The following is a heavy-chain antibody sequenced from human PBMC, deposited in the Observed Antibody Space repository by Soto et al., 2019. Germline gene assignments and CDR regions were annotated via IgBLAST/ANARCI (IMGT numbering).Heavy chain of an antibody. CDR2: IIPIIGTA. J-gene: IGHJ6*02. V-gene: IGHV1-69*12. D-gene: IGHD2-21*02. CDR1: GGTFSSYA. CDR3: ASHCGGDCYSRSTPYYYYGMDV. Sequence: QVQLVQSGAEVKKPGSSVKVSCKASGGTFSSYAISWVRQAPGQGLEWMGGIIPIIGTADYAQKFQGRVTITADESTSKADTEMSRMGAEDTAVYYCASHCGGDCYSRSTPYYYYGMDVWGQGTTVTVSS.